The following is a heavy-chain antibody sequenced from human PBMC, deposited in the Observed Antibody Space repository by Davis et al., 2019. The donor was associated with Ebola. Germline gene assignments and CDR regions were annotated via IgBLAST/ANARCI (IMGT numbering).Heavy chain of an antibody. CDR2: IRSKANSYAT. CDR1: GFTFSGSP. J-gene: IGHJ4*02. V-gene: IGHV3-73*01. D-gene: IGHD6-19*01. Sequence: GESLKISCAASGFTFSGSPMHWVRQASGKGLEWVGRIRSKANSYATTYAASVKGRFTISRDDSKNTAYLQMNSLKTEDTAVYYCSGTVAGRDYWGQGTLVTVSS. CDR3: SGTVAGRDY.